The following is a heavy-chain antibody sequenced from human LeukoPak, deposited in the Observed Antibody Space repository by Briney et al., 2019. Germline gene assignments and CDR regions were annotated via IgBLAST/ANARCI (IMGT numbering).Heavy chain of an antibody. V-gene: IGHV3-74*01. Sequence: GGSLRLSCAASGFTLSRYWMHWVRHAPGKGLVWVSRINSDGSSTNYADSVKGRFTISRDNARNSLYLQRNSLGAEDTALYFCARRRVTVVRGVDITSYYFDYWGQGTLVTVSS. D-gene: IGHD3-10*01. CDR1: GFTLSRYW. J-gene: IGHJ4*02. CDR3: ARRRVTVVRGVDITSYYFDY. CDR2: INSDGSST.